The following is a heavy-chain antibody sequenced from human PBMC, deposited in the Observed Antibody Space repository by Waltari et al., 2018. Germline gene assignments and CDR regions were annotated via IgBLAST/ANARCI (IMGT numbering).Heavy chain of an antibody. Sequence: QVQLVQSGAEVKKPGASVKIACKASGYMFTNYYMYWVRQAPGQGLEWMGGINPNSVGTNHAQKFQSRVTMTRDTSISTAYMELTRLRSDDTAVYFCARRKGYCTSSTCPPVQGYFGYWGQGTLVTVSS. CDR3: ARRKGYCTSSTCPPVQGYFGY. CDR1: GYMFTNYY. CDR2: INPNSVGT. V-gene: IGHV1-2*02. J-gene: IGHJ4*02. D-gene: IGHD2-2*01.